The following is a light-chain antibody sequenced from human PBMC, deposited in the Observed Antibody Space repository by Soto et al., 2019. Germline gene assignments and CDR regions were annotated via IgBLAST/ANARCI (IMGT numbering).Light chain of an antibody. CDR2: DAS. J-gene: IGKJ1*01. CDR1: QTISTW. V-gene: IGKV1-5*01. Sequence: DNQGTQSPPTLSASVGERVTITCRASQTISTWMAWYQQKPGKAPKLLVYDASTLQSGVASRFSGSGSGTEFTLIISGRQPEDSATYYCQQYTTTNHPWMFGQGTKVDI. CDR3: QQYTTTNHPWM.